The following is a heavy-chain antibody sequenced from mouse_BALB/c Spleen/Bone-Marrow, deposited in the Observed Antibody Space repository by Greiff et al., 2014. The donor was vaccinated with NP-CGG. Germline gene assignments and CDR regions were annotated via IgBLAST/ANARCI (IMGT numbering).Heavy chain of an antibody. CDR1: GYTFTSYW. CDR2: IYPGXGSX. J-gene: IGHJ1*01. Sequence: LQESGSELVRPGASVKLSCKASGYTFTSYWMHWVKQRHGQGLEWIGNIYPGXGSXXXXXXXXXXXTLXXDTSSSTACMHLSSLTSEDSAVYYCTRGDGNYWYFDVWGAGTTVTVSS. V-gene: IGHV1S22*01. CDR3: TRGDGNYWYFDV. D-gene: IGHD2-1*01.